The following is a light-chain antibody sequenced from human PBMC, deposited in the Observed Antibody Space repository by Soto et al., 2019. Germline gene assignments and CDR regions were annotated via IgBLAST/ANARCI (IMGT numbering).Light chain of an antibody. J-gene: IGKJ2*01. CDR2: GAS. CDR1: QSVSSN. CDR3: QQYNNWPQVRAMYT. V-gene: IGKV3-15*01. Sequence: EIVMTQSPATLSVSPGERATLSCRASQSVSSNLAWYQQKPGQAPRLLIYGASTRATGIPARFSGSGSGTEFTLTISSLQSEDFAVYYCQQYNNWPQVRAMYTFGQGTKLEIK.